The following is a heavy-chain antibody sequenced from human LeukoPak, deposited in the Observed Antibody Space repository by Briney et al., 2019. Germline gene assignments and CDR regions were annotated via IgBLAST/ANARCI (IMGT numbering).Heavy chain of an antibody. V-gene: IGHV3-30*18. CDR1: GFTFSSYG. D-gene: IGHD6-13*01. J-gene: IGHJ1*01. CDR3: AKDWDTGITAYSSSYYQH. Sequence: GRSLRLSCAASGFTFSSYGMHWVRQAPGKGLEWVAVILYDGSNKYYADSVKGRFTISRDNSKNTLYLQMNSLRAEDTAVYYCAKDWDTGITAYSSSYYQHWGQGTLVTVSS. CDR2: ILYDGSNK.